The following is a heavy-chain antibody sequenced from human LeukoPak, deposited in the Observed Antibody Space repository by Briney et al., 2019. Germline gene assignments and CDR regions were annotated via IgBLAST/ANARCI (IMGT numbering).Heavy chain of an antibody. CDR3: ARGFARLYDYIWGSYRYRERGYFDY. V-gene: IGHV4-34*01. CDR1: GGSFSGYY. Sequence: SETLSLTCAVYGGSFSGYYWSWIRQPPGKGLEWIGEINHSGSTNYNPSLKSRVTISVDTSKNQFSLNLSSVTAADTAVYYCARGFARLYDYIWGSYRYRERGYFDYWGQGTLVTVSS. D-gene: IGHD3-16*02. J-gene: IGHJ4*02. CDR2: INHSGST.